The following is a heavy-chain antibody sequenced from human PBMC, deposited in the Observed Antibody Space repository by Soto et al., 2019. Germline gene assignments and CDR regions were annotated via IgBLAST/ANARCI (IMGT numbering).Heavy chain of an antibody. V-gene: IGHV3-21*01. Sequence: GGSLRLSCASSGSTFRGYTMNWVRQAPGKGLEWVSSISSNGDYIFYADSVKGRFTISRDHGKNSVDLQMSSLRAEDTAVYYCARPISPDIVASAAGRVERRWPLDYWGQGALVTAPQ. J-gene: IGHJ4*02. CDR3: ARPISPDIVASAAGRVERRWPLDY. CDR2: ISSNGDYI. D-gene: IGHD6-13*01. CDR1: GSTFRGYT.